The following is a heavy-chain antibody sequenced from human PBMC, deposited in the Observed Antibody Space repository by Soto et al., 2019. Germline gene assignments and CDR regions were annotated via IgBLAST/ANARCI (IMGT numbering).Heavy chain of an antibody. CDR3: ARRTNGYFGY. CDR2: ILADYNT. J-gene: IGHJ4*02. V-gene: IGHV3-23*03. CDR1: GFTFSDYT. Sequence: EVQLLESGGGLVQPGGSLTLSCAASGFTFSDYTMSWVRQAPGKVLECISVILADYNTYYTDSVRGRFTISRDNSMNTLYLEMNSLSAEDTAVYYCARRTNGYFGYWGQGALVTVSS. D-gene: IGHD2-8*01.